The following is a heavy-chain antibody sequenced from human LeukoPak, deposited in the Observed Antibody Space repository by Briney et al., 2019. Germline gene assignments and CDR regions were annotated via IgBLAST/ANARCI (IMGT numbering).Heavy chain of an antibody. CDR3: ARGAAQLWLLPGY. CDR1: GYTFTSYA. Sequence: ASVKVSCKASGYTFTSYAMHWVRQAPGQRLEWMGWINAGNGNTKYSQKFQGRVTIARDTSASTAYMELSSLRSEDTAVYYCARGAAQLWLLPGYWGQGTLVTVSS. CDR2: INAGNGNT. D-gene: IGHD5-18*01. J-gene: IGHJ4*02. V-gene: IGHV1-3*01.